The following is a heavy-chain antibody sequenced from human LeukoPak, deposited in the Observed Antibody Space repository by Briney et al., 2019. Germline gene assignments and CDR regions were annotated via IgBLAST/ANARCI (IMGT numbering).Heavy chain of an antibody. CDR3: ATISFDYYYYMDV. CDR2: INHSGST. V-gene: IGHV4-34*01. J-gene: IGHJ6*03. D-gene: IGHD2/OR15-2a*01. Sequence: SETLSLTCAVYGGSFSSYYWSWIRQPPGKGLEWIGEINHSGSTNYNPSLKSRVTISVDTSTNQFSLKVSSVTAADTAVYYCATISFDYYYYMDVWGKGTTVTVSS. CDR1: GGSFSSYY.